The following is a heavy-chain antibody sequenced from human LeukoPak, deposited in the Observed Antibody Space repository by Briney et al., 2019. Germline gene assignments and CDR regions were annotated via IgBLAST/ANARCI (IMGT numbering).Heavy chain of an antibody. D-gene: IGHD3-9*01. Sequence: ALVKVSCKASGGTFSSYAISWVRQAPGQGLEWMGGIIPIFGTANYAQKFQGRVTITTDESTSTAYMELSSLRSEDTAVYYCARGTYYDILTGQYYYFDYWGQGTLVTVSS. CDR1: GGTFSSYA. V-gene: IGHV1-69*05. CDR3: ARGTYYDILTGQYYYFDY. J-gene: IGHJ4*02. CDR2: IIPIFGTA.